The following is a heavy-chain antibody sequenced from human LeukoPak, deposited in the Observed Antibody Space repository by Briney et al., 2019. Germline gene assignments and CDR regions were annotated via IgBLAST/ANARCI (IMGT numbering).Heavy chain of an antibody. CDR1: GGTFSSYA. CDR3: AGHSSGYYDLYFDY. CDR2: IIPIFGIA. J-gene: IGHJ4*02. V-gene: IGHV1-69*04. D-gene: IGHD3-22*01. Sequence: SVKVSCKASGGTFSSYAISWVRQAPGQGLEWMGRIIPIFGIANYAQKFQGRVTITADKSTSTAYMELSSLRSEDTAVYYCAGHSSGYYDLYFDYWGQGTLVTVSS.